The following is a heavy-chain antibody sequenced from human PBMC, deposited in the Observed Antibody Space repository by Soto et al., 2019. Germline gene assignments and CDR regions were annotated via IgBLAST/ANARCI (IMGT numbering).Heavy chain of an antibody. Sequence: ASVKVSCKASGGTLSSYAISWVRQAPGQGLEWMGGIIPIFGTANYAQKFQGRVTITADESTSTAYMELSSLRSEDTAVYYCARSYYYDSSAPFDYWGQGTLVTVSS. V-gene: IGHV1-69*13. J-gene: IGHJ4*02. CDR3: ARSYYYDSSAPFDY. CDR1: GGTLSSYA. D-gene: IGHD3-22*01. CDR2: IIPIFGTA.